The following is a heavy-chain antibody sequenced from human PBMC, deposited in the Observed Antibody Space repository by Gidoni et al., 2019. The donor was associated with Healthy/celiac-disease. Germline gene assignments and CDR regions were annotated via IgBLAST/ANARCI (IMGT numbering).Heavy chain of an antibody. CDR3: ARDPLSSSWPHYYYGMDV. CDR2: IWYDGSNK. CDR1: GFSFGSYG. Sequence: QVQLVESGGGVVQPGRSLRLACAASGFSFGSYGMHWVRQAPGKGLEWVAVIWYDGSNKYYADSVKGRFTISRDKSNNTLYLQMNSLRAEDTAVYYCARDPLSSSWPHYYYGMDVWGQGTTVTVSS. J-gene: IGHJ6*02. D-gene: IGHD6-13*01. V-gene: IGHV3-33*01.